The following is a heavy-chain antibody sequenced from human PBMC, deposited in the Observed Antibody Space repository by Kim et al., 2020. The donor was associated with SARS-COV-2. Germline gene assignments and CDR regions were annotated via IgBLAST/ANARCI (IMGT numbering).Heavy chain of an antibody. CDR1: GDSVSSNSAA. CDR2: TYYRSKWYN. V-gene: IGHV6-1*01. D-gene: IGHD5-18*01. J-gene: IGHJ3*02. CDR3: ARVNGVQLWPTVGAFDI. Sequence: SQTLSLTCAISGDSVSSNSAAWNWIRQSPSRGLEWLGRTYYRSKWYNDYAVSVKSRITINPDTSKNQFSLQLNSVTPEDTAVYYCARVNGVQLWPTVGAFDIWGQGTMVTVSS.